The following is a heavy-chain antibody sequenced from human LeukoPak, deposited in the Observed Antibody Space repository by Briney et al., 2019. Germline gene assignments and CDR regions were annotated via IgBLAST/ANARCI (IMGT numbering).Heavy chain of an antibody. CDR3: ARVFGYSYGYTRFDY. V-gene: IGHV4-34*01. Sequence: PSETLSLTCAVYGGSFSGYYWSWLRQPPGKGLEWIGEINHSGSTNYNPSLKSRVTISVDTSKNQFSLKLSSVTAADTAVYYCARVFGYSYGYTRFDYWGQGTLVTVSS. D-gene: IGHD5-18*01. CDR1: GGSFSGYY. CDR2: INHSGST. J-gene: IGHJ4*02.